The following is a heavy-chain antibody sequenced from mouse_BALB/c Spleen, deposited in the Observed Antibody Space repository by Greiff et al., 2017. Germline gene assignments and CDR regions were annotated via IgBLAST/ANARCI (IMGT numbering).Heavy chain of an antibody. J-gene: IGHJ4*01. CDR3: AREGHYGNYYYAMDY. Sequence: EVKLVESGGGLVQPGGSLKLSCAASGFTFSSYGMSWVRQTPDKRLELVATINSNGGSTYYPDSVKGRFTISRDNAKNTLYLQMSSLKSEDTAMYYCAREGHYGNYYYAMDYWGEGTSVTVSS. D-gene: IGHD2-1*01. CDR1: GFTFSSYG. CDR2: INSNGGST. V-gene: IGHV5-6-3*01.